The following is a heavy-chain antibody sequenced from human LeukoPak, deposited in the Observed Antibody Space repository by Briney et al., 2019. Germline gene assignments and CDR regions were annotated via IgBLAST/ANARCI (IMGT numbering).Heavy chain of an antibody. D-gene: IGHD6-19*01. CDR1: GFTFSSYA. CDR2: IPASGGST. Sequence: GGSLRLSCAASGFTFSSYAMSWVRQAPGKGLEWVSAIPASGGSTYYADSVKGRFTISRDNSKNSLYLQMNSLRAEDTAVYYCAKESSGGWYFDYWGQGTLVTVSS. J-gene: IGHJ4*02. V-gene: IGHV3-23*01. CDR3: AKESSGGWYFDY.